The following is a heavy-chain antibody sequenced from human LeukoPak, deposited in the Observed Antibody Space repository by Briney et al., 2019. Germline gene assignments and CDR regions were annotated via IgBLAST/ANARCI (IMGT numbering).Heavy chain of an antibody. CDR2: IYTSGST. CDR1: GGSISSGSYY. Sequence: PSQTLSLTCTASGGSISSGSYYWSWIRQPAGKGLEWIGRIYTSGSTNYNPSLKSRVTISVDTSKNQFSLKLSSVTAADTAVYYCATQGLDDVWGKGTTVTVSS. J-gene: IGHJ6*04. CDR3: ATQGLDDV. V-gene: IGHV4-61*02.